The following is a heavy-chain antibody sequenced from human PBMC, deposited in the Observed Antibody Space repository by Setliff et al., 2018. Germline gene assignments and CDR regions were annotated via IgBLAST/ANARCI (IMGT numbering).Heavy chain of an antibody. V-gene: IGHV4-31*03. CDR1: GGSISSGGYY. CDR3: ARALILGWPRDYWYFDL. CDR2: IYYSGST. D-gene: IGHD7-27*01. Sequence: SETLSLTCTVSGGSISSGGYYWSWIRQHPGKGLEWIGYIYYSGSTYYNPSLKSRVTISVDTSKNQFSLKLSSVTAADTAVYYCARALILGWPRDYWYFDLWGRGTLVTV. J-gene: IGHJ2*01.